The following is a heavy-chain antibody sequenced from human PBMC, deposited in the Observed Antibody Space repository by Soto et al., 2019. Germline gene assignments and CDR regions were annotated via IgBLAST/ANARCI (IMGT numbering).Heavy chain of an antibody. CDR2: ISPHNFNT. V-gene: IGHV1-18*01. Sequence: SVKVSCKASVYTFTHFYITSVRQAPGQGLEWMGAISPHNFNTNYAQKFRGRVTLTTEKSTNTAYMDLRSLTSDDTAVYYCARDEGGSDILTGYYKARHFDSWGQGVPVTGSS. D-gene: IGHD3-9*01. CDR3: ARDEGGSDILTGYYKARHFDS. J-gene: IGHJ4*02. CDR1: VYTFTHFY.